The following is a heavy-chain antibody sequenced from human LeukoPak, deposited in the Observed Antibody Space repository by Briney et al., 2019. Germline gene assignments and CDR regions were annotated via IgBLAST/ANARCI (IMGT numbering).Heavy chain of an antibody. CDR1: GFTFSGYW. CDR2: IKKDGSEK. CDR3: ARESKGRSKIDY. Sequence: GGSLRLSCAASGFTFSGYWMSWVRQAPGKGLEWVANIKKDGSEKYNVDSVKGRFTISRDNANKSLHLQMNSLRAEDTAVYYCARESKGRSKIDYWGQGTLVTVSS. D-gene: IGHD4-17*01. V-gene: IGHV3-7*01. J-gene: IGHJ4*02.